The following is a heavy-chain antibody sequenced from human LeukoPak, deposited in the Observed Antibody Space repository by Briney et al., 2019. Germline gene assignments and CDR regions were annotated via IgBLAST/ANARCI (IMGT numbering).Heavy chain of an antibody. Sequence: ASVNVSFNASGYTFTDYYMHWVRQAPGPGLEWMGWINPNSGSTNYSQKSQGRVTMTRYTSISTAYMELSRMRCDDTAVYYCARGKYGSGSYALLWGQGTLVSVFS. CDR1: GYTFTDYY. D-gene: IGHD3-10*01. J-gene: IGHJ1*01. CDR3: ARGKYGSGSYALL. V-gene: IGHV1-2*02. CDR2: INPNSGST.